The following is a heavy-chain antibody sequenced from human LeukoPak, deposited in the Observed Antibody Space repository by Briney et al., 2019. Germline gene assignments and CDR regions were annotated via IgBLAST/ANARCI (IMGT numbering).Heavy chain of an antibody. CDR2: INPNSGGT. J-gene: IGHJ4*02. CDR3: ARVAPRLYDSSGYYGY. Sequence: ASVKVSCKASGYTFTGYYMHWVRQAPGQGLEWMGWINPNSGGTNYAQKFQGRVTMTRDTSISTAYMELSRLRSDDTAVYYCARVAPRLYDSSGYYGYWGQGTLVTVSS. V-gene: IGHV1-2*02. CDR1: GYTFTGYY. D-gene: IGHD3-22*01.